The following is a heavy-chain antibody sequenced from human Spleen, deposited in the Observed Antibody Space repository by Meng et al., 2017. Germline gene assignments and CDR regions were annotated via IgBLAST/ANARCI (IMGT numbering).Heavy chain of an antibody. V-gene: IGHV1-18*01. D-gene: IGHD6-19*01. CDR1: GYTFTSYG. CDR2: ISAYNGNT. J-gene: IGHJ3*02. Sequence: ASAKVSCKASGYTFTSYGISWVRQAPGQGLEWMGWISAYNGNTNYAQKLQGRVTMTTDTSTSTAYIELRNLRSDDTAVYYCASGIAVAGVADAFAIWGQGTMVTVSS. CDR3: ASGIAVAGVADAFAI.